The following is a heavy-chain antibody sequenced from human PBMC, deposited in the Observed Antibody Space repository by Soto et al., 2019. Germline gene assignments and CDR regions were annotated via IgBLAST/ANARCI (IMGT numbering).Heavy chain of an antibody. CDR2: ISYDGSNK. J-gene: IGHJ5*02. V-gene: IGHV3-30-3*01. D-gene: IGHD2-21*02. CDR3: ASYRVVVTAIPGSWFDP. Sequence: GGSLRLSCAASGFTFSSYAMHWVRQAPGKGLEWVAVISYDGSNKYYADSVKGRFTISRDNSENTLYLQMNSLRAEDTAVYYCASYRVVVTAIPGSWFDPWGQGTLVTVSS. CDR1: GFTFSSYA.